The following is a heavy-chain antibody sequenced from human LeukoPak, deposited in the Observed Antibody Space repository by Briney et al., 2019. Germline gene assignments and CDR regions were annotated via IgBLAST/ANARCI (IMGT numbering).Heavy chain of an antibody. V-gene: IGHV3-23*01. CDR1: GFTFSSYA. CDR3: ARTPPKGDIDT. D-gene: IGHD2-21*02. J-gene: IGHJ5*02. CDR2: ISGSGDNT. Sequence: GGSLRLSCAASGFTFSSYAMSWVRQAPGKGLEWVSGISGSGDNTYYADSVKGRFTISRDNSKNTLYVQVNSLGTEDTAAYYCARTPPKGDIDTWGQGTMVTVSS.